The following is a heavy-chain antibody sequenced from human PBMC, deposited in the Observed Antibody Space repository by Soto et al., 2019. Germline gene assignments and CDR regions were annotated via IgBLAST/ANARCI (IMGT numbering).Heavy chain of an antibody. CDR1: GLTFSTHG. D-gene: IGHD3-10*01. CDR3: ARSGDYIDSGSLFASGGWKRRDLDV. V-gene: IGHV3-33*01. CDR2: IWSDGSNK. Sequence: QENLVESGGGVVQPGRSLRLSCVASGLTFSTHGMHWVRQSPGKGLDWVGVIWSDGSNKYYADSVKGRFTISRDNTKNTLYLEMDSLRAEDTAVYYCARSGDYIDSGSLFASGGWKRRDLDVWGQGTTVTVSS. J-gene: IGHJ6*02.